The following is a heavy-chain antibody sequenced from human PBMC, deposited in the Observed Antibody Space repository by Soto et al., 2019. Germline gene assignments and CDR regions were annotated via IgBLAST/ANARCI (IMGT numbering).Heavy chain of an antibody. CDR2: ISSSSTTI. CDR1: GFTFSTYS. CDR3: AKVGYYHSSGYYPYWYFDL. Sequence: GGSLRLSCAASGFTFSTYSMNWVRQAPGKGLEWVSYISSSSTTIYYADSVKGRFTISRDNAKNSLYLQMNSLRAEDTAVYYCAKVGYYHSSGYYPYWYFDLWGRGTLVTVSS. D-gene: IGHD3-22*01. V-gene: IGHV3-48*01. J-gene: IGHJ2*01.